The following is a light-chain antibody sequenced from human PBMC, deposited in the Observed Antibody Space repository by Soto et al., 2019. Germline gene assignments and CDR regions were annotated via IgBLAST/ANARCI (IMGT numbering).Light chain of an antibody. J-gene: IGLJ2*01. Sequence: QSVLTQPASVTGSPGQSITISCTGTSSDIGGYMYVSWYQQHPGKAPKLMIYEVTNRPSGVSDRFSGSKSGNTASLTISGLLAEDEANYYRSSYTTSTTLVVFGGGTKVTVL. CDR2: EVT. CDR1: SSDIGGYMY. V-gene: IGLV2-14*01. CDR3: SSYTTSTTLVV.